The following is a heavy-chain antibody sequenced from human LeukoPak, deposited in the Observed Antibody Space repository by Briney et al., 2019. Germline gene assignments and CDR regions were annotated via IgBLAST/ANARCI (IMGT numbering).Heavy chain of an antibody. D-gene: IGHD2-2*01. Sequence: GASVKVSCKASGYTFTSYGISWVRQAPGQRLEWIGWIVVGSGNTNYAQKFQERVTITRDMSTSTAYMELSSLRSEDTAVYYCAADPQLGTGSDYWGQGTLVTVSS. CDR1: GYTFTSYG. CDR2: IVVGSGNT. J-gene: IGHJ4*02. CDR3: AADPQLGTGSDY. V-gene: IGHV1-58*02.